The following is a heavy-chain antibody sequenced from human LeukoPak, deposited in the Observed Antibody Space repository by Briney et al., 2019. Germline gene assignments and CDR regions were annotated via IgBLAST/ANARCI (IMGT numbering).Heavy chain of an antibody. Sequence: GGSLRLSCAASGFTFSSYSMNWVRQAPGKGLEWVSYISSSSSTIYYADSVKGRFTISRDNAKNSLYLRMNSLRAEDTAVYYCARDIGGLWFGELWAFGYWGQGTLVTVSS. J-gene: IGHJ4*02. V-gene: IGHV3-48*01. CDR3: ARDIGGLWFGELWAFGY. D-gene: IGHD3-10*01. CDR2: ISSSSSTI. CDR1: GFTFSSYS.